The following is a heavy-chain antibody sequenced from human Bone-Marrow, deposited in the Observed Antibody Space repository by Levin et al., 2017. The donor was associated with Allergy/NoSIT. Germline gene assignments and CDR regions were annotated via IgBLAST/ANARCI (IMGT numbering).Heavy chain of an antibody. J-gene: IGHJ4*02. V-gene: IGHV3-11*01. CDR2: ISPTSNTI. D-gene: IGHD2-8*02. CDR1: GFTFTDSY. CDR3: TREGQSLVRGANDY. Sequence: LSLTCAASGFTFTDSYMTWIRQTPGKGLEWISYISPTSNTIYYADSVRGRFTISRDNAYRSLHLQMDSLRVEDTGLYDCTREGQSLVRGANDYWGQGILVTVSS.